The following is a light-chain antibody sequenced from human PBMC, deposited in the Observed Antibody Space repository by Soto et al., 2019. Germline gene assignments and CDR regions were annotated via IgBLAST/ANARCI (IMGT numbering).Light chain of an antibody. V-gene: IGKV1-39*01. CDR3: QQSYSSPPF. CDR1: QSISSY. CDR2: AAS. J-gene: IGKJ4*01. Sequence: SSLSAFVGDRVTITCRASQSISSYLNWYQQKPGKAPKLLIYAASSLQSGVPSRFSGSGSGTDFTLTISSLQPEDFGTYYCQQSYSSPPFFGGGTKVDIK.